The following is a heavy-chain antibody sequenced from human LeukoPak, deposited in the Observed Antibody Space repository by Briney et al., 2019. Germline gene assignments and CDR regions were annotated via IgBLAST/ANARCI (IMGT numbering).Heavy chain of an antibody. J-gene: IGHJ6*02. D-gene: IGHD4-11*01. Sequence: PGGSLRLSCAASGFTFSSYGMHWVRQAPGKGLEWAAVIWFDGSNKYYADSVKGRFTISRDNSKNTLYLQMNSLRAEDTAVYYCARDTTVTRYYYYYYGMDVWGQGTTVAVSS. CDR1: GFTFSSYG. CDR3: ARDTTVTRYYYYYYGMDV. V-gene: IGHV3-33*01. CDR2: IWFDGSNK.